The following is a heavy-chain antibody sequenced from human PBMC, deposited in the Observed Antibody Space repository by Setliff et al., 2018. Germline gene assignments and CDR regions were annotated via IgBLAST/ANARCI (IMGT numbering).Heavy chain of an antibody. J-gene: IGHJ3*01. D-gene: IGHD6-25*01. V-gene: IGHV3-21*01. CDR2: ISPDSIHI. Sequence: LRLSCAASGFSFRTFSMHWVRQAPGKGLEWVSSISPDSIHIYYADSVRGRFAISRDNAKTSLFLQMDSLRVDDTAVYYCARSPANGGHDAFDVWGQGTMVTVS. CDR3: ARSPANGGHDAFDV. CDR1: GFSFRTFS.